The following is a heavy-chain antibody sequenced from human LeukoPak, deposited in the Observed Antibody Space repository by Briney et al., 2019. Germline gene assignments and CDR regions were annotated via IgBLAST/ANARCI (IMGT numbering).Heavy chain of an antibody. J-gene: IGHJ6*03. V-gene: IGHV4-59*01. CDR1: GGSISSYY. Sequence: SETLSLTCTVSGGSISSYYWSWIRQPPGKGLEWIGYIYYSGSTNYNPSLKSRVTISVDTSKNQFSLKLSSVTAADTAVYYCARGYYDILTGYYGYYYYYMDVWSKGTTVTVSS. D-gene: IGHD3-9*01. CDR3: ARGYYDILTGYYGYYYYYMDV. CDR2: IYYSGST.